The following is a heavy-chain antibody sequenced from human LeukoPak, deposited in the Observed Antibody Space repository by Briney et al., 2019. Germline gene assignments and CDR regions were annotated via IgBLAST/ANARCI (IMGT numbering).Heavy chain of an antibody. D-gene: IGHD6-19*01. CDR3: AVAGTGYFDS. Sequence: PGGSLRLSCAASGFTFSSYWMHWVRQAPAKGLVWVSRINSDGSYTSYADSVKGRFTISRDNAKNTLYLQMNSLRAEDTAVYYCAVAGTGYFDSWGQGTLVTVSS. J-gene: IGHJ4*02. CDR2: INSDGSYT. V-gene: IGHV3-74*01. CDR1: GFTFSSYW.